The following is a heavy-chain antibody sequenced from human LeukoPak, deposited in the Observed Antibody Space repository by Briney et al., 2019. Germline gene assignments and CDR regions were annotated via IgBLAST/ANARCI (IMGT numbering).Heavy chain of an antibody. V-gene: IGHV3-21*01. CDR3: ARRFATLLAIDY. J-gene: IGHJ4*02. Sequence: GGSLRLSCAASGFSFSTYSMYWVRQAPGKGLEWVSSMTGSGSYIYNADSVKGRFTISRDNAKNSLYLQMNSLRAEDTAVYYCARRFATLLAIDYWGQGTLVTVSS. CDR1: GFSFSTYS. CDR2: MTGSGSYI. D-gene: IGHD3-3*01.